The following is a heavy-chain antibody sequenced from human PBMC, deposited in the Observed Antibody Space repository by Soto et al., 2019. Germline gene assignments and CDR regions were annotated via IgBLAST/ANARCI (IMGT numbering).Heavy chain of an antibody. CDR1: GGTFSSYA. CDR2: IIPIFGKA. V-gene: IGHV1-69*06. CDR3: ARSAVVAATYYGMDV. J-gene: IGHJ6*02. Sequence: QVQLVQSGAEVKKPGSSVKVSCKSSGGTFSSYAISWVRQAPGQGLEWMGGIIPIFGKANYAQKFQGRVTITAEKSTSTADMELSSLRSEDTAGYYCARSAVVAATYYGMDVWGQGTTVTISS. D-gene: IGHD2-15*01.